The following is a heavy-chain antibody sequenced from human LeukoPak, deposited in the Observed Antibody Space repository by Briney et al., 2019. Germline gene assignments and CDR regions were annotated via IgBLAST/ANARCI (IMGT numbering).Heavy chain of an antibody. CDR1: GYAFDSYG. CDR2: INPSGGST. D-gene: IGHD5-24*01. J-gene: IGHJ3*02. Sequence: ASVKVSCKASGYAFDSYGINWVRQAPGQGLEWMGIINPSGGSTSYAQKFQGRVTMTRDMSTSTVYMELSSLRSEDTAVYYCARASVPRDGYNLSGIGAFDIWGQGTMVTVSS. CDR3: ARASVPRDGYNLSGIGAFDI. V-gene: IGHV1-46*02.